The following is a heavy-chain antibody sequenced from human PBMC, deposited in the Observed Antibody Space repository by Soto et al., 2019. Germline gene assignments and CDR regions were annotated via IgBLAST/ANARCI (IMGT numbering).Heavy chain of an antibody. V-gene: IGHV4-59*01. J-gene: IGHJ4*02. D-gene: IGHD6-13*01. CDR2: IYFRGST. Sequence: SETLSLTCTVSGGSLSSYYWSWIRQPPGKGLEWIGYIYFRGSTHYNPSLKSRVSFSIDTSKNQFSLSLRSVTAADTAVYYCARDAYSRSWLDYWGQGTLVTVSS. CDR1: GGSLSSYY. CDR3: ARDAYSRSWLDY.